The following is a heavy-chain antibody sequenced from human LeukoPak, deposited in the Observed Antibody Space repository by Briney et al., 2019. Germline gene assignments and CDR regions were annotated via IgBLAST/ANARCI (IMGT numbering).Heavy chain of an antibody. CDR3: ARALGYCSGGSCRTYAFDI. V-gene: IGHV4-61*01. CDR2: IYYSGST. J-gene: IGHJ3*02. D-gene: IGHD2-15*01. Sequence: SSETLSLTCTVSGGSVSSGSYYWSWIRQPPGKGLEWIGYIYYSGSTNYNPSLKSRVTISVDTSKNQFSLKLSSVTAADTAVYYCARALGYCSGGSCRTYAFDIWGQGTMVTVSS. CDR1: GGSVSSGSYY.